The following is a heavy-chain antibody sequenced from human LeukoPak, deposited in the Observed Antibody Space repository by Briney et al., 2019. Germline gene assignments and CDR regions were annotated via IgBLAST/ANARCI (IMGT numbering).Heavy chain of an antibody. D-gene: IGHD6-6*01. Sequence: HPGGSLRLSCAASGFTFSSYAMHWVRQAPGKGLEYVSAISSNGGSTYYANSVKGRFTISRDDSKSIAYLQMNSLKTEDTAVYYCSRGGSWKGWFDPWGQGTLVTVSS. J-gene: IGHJ5*02. CDR2: ISSNGGST. CDR3: SRGGSWKGWFDP. V-gene: IGHV3-64*01. CDR1: GFTFSSYA.